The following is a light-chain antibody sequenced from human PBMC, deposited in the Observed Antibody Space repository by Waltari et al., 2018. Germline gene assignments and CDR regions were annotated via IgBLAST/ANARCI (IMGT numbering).Light chain of an antibody. J-gene: IGLJ3*02. V-gene: IGLV2-14*03. CDR1: SSDIGRYNY. Sequence: QSALNQPASVSASPGQSIHIACTGTSSDIGRYNYVSWFQQRPVKAPKLMIYDVTKRPSGLSNRFSGSKSGNTASLTISGLQTEDEADYYCSSFTSSSSWVFGGGTRLTVL. CDR2: DVT. CDR3: SSFTSSSSWV.